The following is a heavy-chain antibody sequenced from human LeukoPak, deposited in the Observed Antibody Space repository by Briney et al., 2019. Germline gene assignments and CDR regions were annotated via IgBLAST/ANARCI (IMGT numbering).Heavy chain of an antibody. CDR2: IRVKGGST. Sequence: GGSLRLPCGVSGHSFSLYDMNWARQAPGRGLVWVGAIRVKGGSTYYAATVKGRFTISRDNSKNTLSLQMSSLRAEDTTVYYCAKGIELWLTYFDHWGQGTLVTASS. CDR3: AKGIELWLTYFDH. CDR1: GHSFSLYD. J-gene: IGHJ4*02. D-gene: IGHD5-18*01. V-gene: IGHV3-23*01.